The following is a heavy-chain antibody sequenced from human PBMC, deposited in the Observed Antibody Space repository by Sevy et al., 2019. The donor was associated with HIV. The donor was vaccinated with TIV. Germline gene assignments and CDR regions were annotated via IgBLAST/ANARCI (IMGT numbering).Heavy chain of an antibody. CDR2: ISSTFTNI. CDR1: GFTFGIYE. D-gene: IGHD2-2*01. J-gene: IGHJ4*02. Sequence: GGSLRLSCVASGFTFGIYEMNWVRQAPGQGLEWVSYISSTFTNIYYADSVKGRFTISRDDAKNSLYLQMTSLRAEDTTVYYCTNYAHYWGQGTLVTVSS. CDR3: TNYAHY. V-gene: IGHV3-48*03.